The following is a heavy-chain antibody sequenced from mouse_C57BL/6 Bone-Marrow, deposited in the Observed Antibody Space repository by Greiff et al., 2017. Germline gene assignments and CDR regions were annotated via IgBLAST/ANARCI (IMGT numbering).Heavy chain of an antibody. CDR1: GYTFTSYH. CDR3: TRSGYGGFAY. CDR2: INPSNGGT. D-gene: IGHD1-1*01. V-gene: IGHV1S81*02. Sequence: QVQLQQSGAELVKPGASVKLSCKASGYTFTSYHMYWVKQRPGQGLEWIGDINPSNGGTDFNEKFKSKATLTVDKSSSTAYMQLSSLTSEDSAVYYCTRSGYGGFAYWGQGTLVTVSA. J-gene: IGHJ3*01.